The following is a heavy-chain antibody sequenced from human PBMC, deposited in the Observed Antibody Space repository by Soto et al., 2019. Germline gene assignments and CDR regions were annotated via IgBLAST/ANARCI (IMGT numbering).Heavy chain of an antibody. D-gene: IGHD2-21*01. Sequence: EVQLLGSGGGTVLPGGSLRVSCAASGFTFRNFVMSWVRQAPGKGLEWVSAIRATGGETFYADSAKGRFTISRDNSKYTLFLQMNSLREEDTALYFCAQDRGWGVVSPSHDYWGQGTLVTVSS. CDR2: IRATGGET. J-gene: IGHJ4*02. CDR3: AQDRGWGVVSPSHDY. V-gene: IGHV3-23*01. CDR1: GFTFRNFV.